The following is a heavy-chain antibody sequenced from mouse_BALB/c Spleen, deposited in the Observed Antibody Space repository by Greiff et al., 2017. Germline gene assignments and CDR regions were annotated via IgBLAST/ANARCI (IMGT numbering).Heavy chain of an antibody. D-gene: IGHD1-1*01. Sequence: EVKLMESGPSLVKPSQTLSLTCSVTGDSITSGYWNWIRKFPGNKLEYMGYISYSGSTYYNPSLKSRISITRDTSKNQYYLQLNSVTTEDTATYYCARWITTVVGAMDYWGQGTSVTVSS. CDR2: ISYSGST. CDR1: GDSITSGY. J-gene: IGHJ4*01. V-gene: IGHV3-8*02. CDR3: ARWITTVVGAMDY.